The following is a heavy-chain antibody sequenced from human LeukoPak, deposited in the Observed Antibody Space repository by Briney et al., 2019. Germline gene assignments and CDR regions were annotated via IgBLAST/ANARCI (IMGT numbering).Heavy chain of an antibody. CDR3: AKDRYSYAFEYSDS. D-gene: IGHD5-18*01. J-gene: IGHJ4*02. V-gene: IGHV3-30*18. Sequence: GGSLRLSRAASGFTFSSYGMHWVRQAPGKGLDWVAVISNDGSKKYYADSVKGRFTISRDNSKNTLSLQVSSLRTEDTAVYYCAKDRYSYAFEYSDSWGQGTLVTVPS. CDR1: GFTFSSYG. CDR2: ISNDGSKK.